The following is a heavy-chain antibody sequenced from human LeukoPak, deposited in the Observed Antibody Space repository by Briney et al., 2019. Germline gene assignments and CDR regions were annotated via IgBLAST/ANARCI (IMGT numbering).Heavy chain of an antibody. CDR3: ARGGAYYDFWSGYYSPSAPLDY. Sequence: SETLSLTCTVSGGSISSYYWSWIRQPPGMGLEWIGEINHSGSTNYNPSLKSRVTISVDTSKNQFSLKLSSVTAADTAVYYCARGGAYYDFWSGYYSPSAPLDYWGQGTLVTVSS. D-gene: IGHD3-3*01. J-gene: IGHJ4*02. V-gene: IGHV4-34*01. CDR2: INHSGST. CDR1: GGSISSYY.